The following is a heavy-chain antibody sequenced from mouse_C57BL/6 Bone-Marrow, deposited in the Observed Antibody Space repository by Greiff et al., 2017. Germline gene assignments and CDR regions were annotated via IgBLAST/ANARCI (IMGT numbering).Heavy chain of an antibody. CDR1: GYTFTSYW. Sequence: QVQLKESGAELVKPGASVKMSCKASGYTFTSYWITWVKQRPGQGLEWIGDIYPTSGRTNYNEKFKCKAILTVDTSSNTAYMQLSSLTSEDSAVFYCARSGPLGRSFDYWGQGTTLTVSS. J-gene: IGHJ2*01. CDR2: IYPTSGRT. D-gene: IGHD4-1*01. CDR3: ARSGPLGRSFDY. V-gene: IGHV1-55*01.